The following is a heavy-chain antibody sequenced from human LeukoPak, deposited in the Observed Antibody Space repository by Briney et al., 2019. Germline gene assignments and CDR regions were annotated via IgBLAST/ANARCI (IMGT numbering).Heavy chain of an antibody. V-gene: IGHV1-2*02. CDR3: ARDKGQWLVLGWFDP. J-gene: IGHJ5*02. Sequence: GASVKVSCKASGYTFTGYYMHWVRQAPGQGLEWMGWINPNSGGTNYAQKFQGRVTMTRDTSISTAYMELSRLRSDDTAVYYCARDKGQWLVLGWFDPWGQGTLVTVSS. CDR1: GYTFTGYY. CDR2: INPNSGGT. D-gene: IGHD6-19*01.